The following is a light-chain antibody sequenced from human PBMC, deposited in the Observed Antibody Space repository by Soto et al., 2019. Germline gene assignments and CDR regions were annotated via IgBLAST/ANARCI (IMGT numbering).Light chain of an antibody. J-gene: IGKJ4*01. CDR3: QQTYTTPFT. V-gene: IGKV1-39*01. Sequence: DIQMTQSPSSLSASVGDRVTIPCRASQSISSYLSWYQQKPGKAPKRLIYVGSTLQSGVPSRFSGSGSGTDFTLTISSLQPEDFATYFCQQTYTTPFTFGGGTKVDIK. CDR1: QSISSY. CDR2: VGS.